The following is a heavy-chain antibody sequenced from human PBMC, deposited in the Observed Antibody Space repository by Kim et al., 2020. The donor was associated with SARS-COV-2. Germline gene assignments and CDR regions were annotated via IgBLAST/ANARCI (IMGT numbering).Heavy chain of an antibody. Sequence: DSVKGRFTISRDNAKNSLYLQMNSLRAEDTAVYYCASSPYNWNSYWGFDYWGQGTLVTVSS. V-gene: IGHV3-11*03. D-gene: IGHD1-7*01. CDR3: ASSPYNWNSYWGFDY. J-gene: IGHJ4*02.